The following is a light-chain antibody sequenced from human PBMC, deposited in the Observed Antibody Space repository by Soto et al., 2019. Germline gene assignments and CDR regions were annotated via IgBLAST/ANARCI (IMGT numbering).Light chain of an antibody. V-gene: IGKV1-9*01. CDR3: QQLGSYPPWT. J-gene: IGKJ1*01. Sequence: DIQLTHSPSFLSASVVDRVTIAFLASQAISSYLAWYQQRPGQAPKLLIFAASTLQSGVPSRFSGSGSATEFTLTISSLQPEDCATYYCQQLGSYPPWTFGQGTKVDIK. CDR2: AAS. CDR1: QAISSY.